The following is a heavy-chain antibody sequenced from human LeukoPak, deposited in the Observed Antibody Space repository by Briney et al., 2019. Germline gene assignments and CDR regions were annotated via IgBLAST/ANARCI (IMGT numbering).Heavy chain of an antibody. D-gene: IGHD1-26*01. Sequence: PSETLSLTCTVSGGSISGSSYYWGWIRQPPGKGLEWIGSIYYSGSTYYNPSLKSRVTISVDTSKNQFSLKLSSVTAADTAVYYCARMGRPKTFDPWGQGTLVTVSS. J-gene: IGHJ5*02. V-gene: IGHV4-39*07. CDR2: IYYSGST. CDR1: GGSISGSSYY. CDR3: ARMGRPKTFDP.